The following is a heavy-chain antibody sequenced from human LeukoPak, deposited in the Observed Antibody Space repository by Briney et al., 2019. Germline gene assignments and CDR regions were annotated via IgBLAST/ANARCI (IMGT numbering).Heavy chain of an antibody. J-gene: IGHJ4*02. CDR1: GYTSTGYY. CDR3: ARDRRGPYDSSGYRRSKFDY. CDR2: INPNSGGT. D-gene: IGHD3-22*01. Sequence: GASVKVSCKASGYTSTGYYMHWVRQAPGQGLEWMGWINPNSGGTNYAQKFQGRVTMTRDTSISTAYMELSRLRSDDTAVYYCARDRRGPYDSSGYRRSKFDYWGQGTLVTVSS. V-gene: IGHV1-2*02.